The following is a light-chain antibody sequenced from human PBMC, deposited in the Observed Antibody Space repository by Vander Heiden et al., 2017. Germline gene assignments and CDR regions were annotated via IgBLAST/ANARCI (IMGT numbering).Light chain of an antibody. CDR3: LQDYNYPFT. J-gene: IGKJ3*01. CDR2: DAT. V-gene: IGKV1-6*02. Sequence: QMTQSPSSLSASVGDRVTITCRASLGIRSDLGWYQQRPGKAPKLLIYDATRLQSGVPSRFSGRGSGTDFTLTISSLHSEDFATYYCLQDYNYPFTFGPGTKVEIK. CDR1: LGIRSD.